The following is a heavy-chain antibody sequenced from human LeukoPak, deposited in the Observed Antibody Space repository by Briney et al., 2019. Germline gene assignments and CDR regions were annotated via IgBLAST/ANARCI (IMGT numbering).Heavy chain of an antibody. Sequence: GGSLRLSCAASGFTVSSNYMSWVRQAPGKGLEWVSVIYSGGSTYYADSVKGRFTISRDNSKNTLYLQMNSLRAEDTAVYYCARDTGMATMGYYYYYMDVWGKGTTVTVSS. CDR1: GFTVSSNY. J-gene: IGHJ6*03. V-gene: IGHV3-66*02. CDR2: IYSGGST. CDR3: ARDTGMATMGYYYYYMDV. D-gene: IGHD5-24*01.